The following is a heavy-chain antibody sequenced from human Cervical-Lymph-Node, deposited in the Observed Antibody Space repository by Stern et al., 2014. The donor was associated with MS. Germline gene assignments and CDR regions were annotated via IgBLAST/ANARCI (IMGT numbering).Heavy chain of an antibody. CDR2: MPTSGAS. CDR1: GAFISSGSDY. V-gene: IGHV4-61*02. Sequence: QVQLQESGPGLVEPSQTLSLTCTVSGAFISSGSDYWNWIRQPAGKGLEWRGRMPTSGASNHTPSLNGQFTISATPSKNQFPLKLSFGTAADTAVYYCARNYNLNYSFGMDVWGPGTTVTVSS. J-gene: IGHJ6*02. CDR3: ARNYNLNYSFGMDV. D-gene: IGHD1-7*01.